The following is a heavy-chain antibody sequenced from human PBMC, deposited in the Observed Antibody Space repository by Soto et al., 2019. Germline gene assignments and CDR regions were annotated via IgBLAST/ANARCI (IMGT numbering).Heavy chain of an antibody. Sequence: PGGSLRLSCAASGFTFSSYVMSWVRQAPGKGLEWVSGISGGGGSAYYADSVKGRFTISRDNSKNTLYLQMNSLRAEDTAVYYCAKDQSSGEYFDYWGQGTLVTVSS. CDR3: AKDQSSGEYFDY. D-gene: IGHD6-19*01. CDR2: ISGGGGSA. CDR1: GFTFSSYV. V-gene: IGHV3-23*01. J-gene: IGHJ4*02.